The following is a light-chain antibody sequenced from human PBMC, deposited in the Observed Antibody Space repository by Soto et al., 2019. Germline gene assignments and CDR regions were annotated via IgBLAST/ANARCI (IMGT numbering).Light chain of an antibody. CDR1: SSNIGSNI. V-gene: IGLV1-44*01. CDR3: AAWDDSLNGYWV. J-gene: IGLJ3*02. CDR2: NDN. Sequence: QAVVTQPPSASGTPGQRVTISCSGSSSNIGSNIVNWYQQLPGTAPKLLIFNDNQRPSGVPDRFSGSKSGTSASLAISGLQSVDEADYYCAAWDDSLNGYWVFGGGTKVTVL.